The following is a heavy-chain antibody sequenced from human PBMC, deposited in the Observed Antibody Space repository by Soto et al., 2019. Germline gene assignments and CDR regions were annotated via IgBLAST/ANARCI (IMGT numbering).Heavy chain of an antibody. J-gene: IGHJ6*02. D-gene: IGHD1-26*01. CDR1: GGSISSSNW. Sequence: PSETLSLTCAVSGGSISSSNWWSWARQPPGKGLEWIGEIYHSGSTNYNPSLKSRVTISVDKSKNHFSLKLSSVTAADTAVYYCARVSGSYYYGMDVWGQGTTVTVSS. CDR2: IYHSGST. V-gene: IGHV4-4*02. CDR3: ARVSGSYYYGMDV.